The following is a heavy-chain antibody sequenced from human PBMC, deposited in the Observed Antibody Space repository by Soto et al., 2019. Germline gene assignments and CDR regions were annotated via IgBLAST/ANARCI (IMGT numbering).Heavy chain of an antibody. J-gene: IGHJ3*02. V-gene: IGHV3-23*01. CDR3: AKGPGSVGATLGWAFDI. Sequence: PGGSLKLSCAASGFTFSSYAMSWVRQAPGKGLEWVSAISGSGGSTYYADSVKGRFTISRDNSKNTLYLQMNSLRAEDTAVYYCAKGPGSVGATLGWAFDIWGQGTMVTVSS. CDR2: ISGSGGST. CDR1: GFTFSSYA. D-gene: IGHD1-26*01.